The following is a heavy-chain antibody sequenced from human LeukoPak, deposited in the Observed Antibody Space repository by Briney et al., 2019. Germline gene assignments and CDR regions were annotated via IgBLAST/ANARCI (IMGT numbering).Heavy chain of an antibody. CDR1: GGTFSSYA. CDR2: IIPIFGTA. J-gene: IGHJ4*02. CDR3: ARDLSGCSSTSCYSGLGY. V-gene: IGHV1-69*13. D-gene: IGHD2-2*01. Sequence: SVKVSCKASGGTFSSYAISWVRQAPGQGLEWMGGIIPIFGTANYAQKFQGRVTITADESTSTAYMELSSLRSEDTAVYYCARDLSGCSSTSCYSGLGYWGQGTLVTVSS.